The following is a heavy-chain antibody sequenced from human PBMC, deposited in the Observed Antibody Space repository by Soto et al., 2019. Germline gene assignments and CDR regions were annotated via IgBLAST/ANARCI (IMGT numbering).Heavy chain of an antibody. J-gene: IGHJ4*02. D-gene: IGHD2-2*01. V-gene: IGHV4-34*01. Sequence: PSETLSLTCAVYGGSFSGYYWSWIRQPPGKGLEWIGEINHSGSTNYNPSLKSRVTISVDTSKNQFSLKLSSVTAADTAVYYCARGQRGPRPDFVVVPSAPFDYWGQGTLVTVSS. CDR3: ARGQRGPRPDFVVVPSAPFDY. CDR2: INHSGST. CDR1: GGSFSGYY.